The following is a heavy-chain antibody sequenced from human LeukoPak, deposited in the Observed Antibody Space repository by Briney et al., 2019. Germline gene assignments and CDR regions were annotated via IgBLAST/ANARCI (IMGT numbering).Heavy chain of an antibody. CDR2: INHSGST. CDR3: ARHFRQNRFDY. J-gene: IGHJ4*02. CDR1: GGSFSGYY. Sequence: SSETLSLTCAVYGGSFSGYYWSWIRQPPGKGLEWIGEINHSGSTNYNPSLKSRVTISVDTSKNQFSLKLSSVTAADTAVYYCARHFRQNRFDYWGQGTLVTVSS. D-gene: IGHD3-3*02. V-gene: IGHV4-34*01.